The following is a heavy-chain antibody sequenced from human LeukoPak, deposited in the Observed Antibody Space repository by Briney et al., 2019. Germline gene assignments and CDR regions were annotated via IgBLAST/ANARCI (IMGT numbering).Heavy chain of an antibody. V-gene: IGHV5-51*01. CDR3: ARLSPRAAVSGLYFDH. J-gene: IGHJ1*01. D-gene: IGHD6-13*01. CDR2: TYPGDSDT. Sequence: GESLKISCKASGYTFTLYYIGWVRQMPGKGLEWMGFTYPGDSDTRYSPSFQDQVTISADKAISTAYLQWSSLKASDTAIYYCARLSPRAAVSGLYFDHWGQGTLVSVSS. CDR1: GYTFTLYY.